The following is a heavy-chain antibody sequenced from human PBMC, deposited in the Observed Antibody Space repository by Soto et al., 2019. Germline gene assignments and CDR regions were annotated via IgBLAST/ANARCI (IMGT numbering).Heavy chain of an antibody. CDR2: ISAYNGNT. Sequence: ASVKVSCKASGYTFTSYGISWVRQAPGQGLEWMGWISAYNGNTNCAQKLQGRVTMTTDTSTSTAYMELRSLRSDDTAVYYCGRFFFTFFGVLRGYFALWARGSSVPVSS. D-gene: IGHD3-3*01. J-gene: IGHJ2*01. CDR3: GRFFFTFFGVLRGYFAL. CDR1: GYTFTSYG. V-gene: IGHV1-18*01.